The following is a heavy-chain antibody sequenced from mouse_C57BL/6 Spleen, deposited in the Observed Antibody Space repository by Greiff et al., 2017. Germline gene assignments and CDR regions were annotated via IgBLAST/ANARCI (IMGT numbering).Heavy chain of an antibody. J-gene: IGHJ1*03. CDR3: ASDYYGSSWYFDV. Sequence: QVQLQQSGPELVKPGASVKISCKASGYAFSSSWMNWVKQRPGKGLEWIGRIYPGDGDTNYNGKFKGKATLTADKSSSTAYMQLSSLTSEGSAVYFCASDYYGSSWYFDVWGTGTTVTVSS. CDR1: GYAFSSSW. V-gene: IGHV1-82*01. CDR2: IYPGDGDT. D-gene: IGHD1-1*01.